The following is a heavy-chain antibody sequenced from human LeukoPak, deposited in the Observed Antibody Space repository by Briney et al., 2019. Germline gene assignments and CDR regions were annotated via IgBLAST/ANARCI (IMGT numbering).Heavy chain of an antibody. V-gene: IGHV4-61*01. D-gene: IGHD6-25*01. CDR2: IDYIGNT. J-gene: IGHJ4*02. CDR3: ARTVLAAASAFDY. Sequence: SETLSLTCTVSGGSVSSGTYYWSWIRQPPGKGLEWIGYIDYIGNTNYNPSLKSRVTISVGTSKNQFSLKLTSVTAADTAVYYCARTVLAAASAFDYWGQGTLVTVSS. CDR1: GGSVSSGTYY.